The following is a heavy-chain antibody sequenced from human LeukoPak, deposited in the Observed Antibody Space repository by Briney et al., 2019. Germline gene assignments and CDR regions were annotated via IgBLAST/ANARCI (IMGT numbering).Heavy chain of an antibody. V-gene: IGHV3-74*01. CDR2: INSDGSST. D-gene: IGHD3-10*01. Sequence: GRSLRLSCVVSGFRFDDYGMHWVRQAPGKGLEWVSRINSDGSSTSYADSVKGRFTISRDNAKNTLYLQMNSLRAEDTAVYYCARGVSDYWGQGTLVTVSS. CDR1: GFRFDDYG. J-gene: IGHJ4*02. CDR3: ARGVSDY.